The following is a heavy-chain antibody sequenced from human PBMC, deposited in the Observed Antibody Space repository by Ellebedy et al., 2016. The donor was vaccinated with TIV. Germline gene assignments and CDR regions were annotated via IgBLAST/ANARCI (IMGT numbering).Heavy chain of an antibody. J-gene: IGHJ4*02. Sequence: PGGSLRLSCQASAFSSSTYWMTWVRQAPGKGLEWVASIKQDGSEKHYTDSVTGRCNISRDNANNSLYLQMDYLRGDDTAVYYCARTSSGWAFDLWGQGTLVTVSS. CDR2: IKQDGSEK. CDR1: AFSSSTYW. D-gene: IGHD6-19*01. V-gene: IGHV3-7*01. CDR3: ARTSSGWAFDL.